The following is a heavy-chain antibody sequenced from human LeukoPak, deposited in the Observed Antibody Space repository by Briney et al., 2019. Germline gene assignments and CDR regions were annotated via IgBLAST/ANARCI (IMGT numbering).Heavy chain of an antibody. D-gene: IGHD6-13*01. CDR2: IYYSGST. V-gene: IGHV4-61*10. CDR3: ARRGYSSSWYGSAAFDY. CDR1: GGSISSGSYY. Sequence: PSETLSLTCTVSGGSISSGSYYWSWIRQPAGKGPEWIGYIYYSGSTNYNPSLKSRVTLSVDTSKNQFSLKLSSVTAADTAVYYCARRGYSSSWYGSAAFDYWGQGTLVTVSS. J-gene: IGHJ4*02.